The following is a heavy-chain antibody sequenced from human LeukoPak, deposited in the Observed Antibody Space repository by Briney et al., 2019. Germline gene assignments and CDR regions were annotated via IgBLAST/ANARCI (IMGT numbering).Heavy chain of an antibody. CDR3: ARGGAAAGNYYYYYMDV. CDR1: GGSISSYY. Sequence: KPSETLSLTCTVSGGSISSYYWSWFRQPPGKGLEWIGYIYYSGSTNYNPSLKSRVTISVDTSKNQFSLKLSSVTAADTAVYYCARGGAAAGNYYYYYMDVWGKGTTVTISS. D-gene: IGHD6-13*01. CDR2: IYYSGST. J-gene: IGHJ6*03. V-gene: IGHV4-59*01.